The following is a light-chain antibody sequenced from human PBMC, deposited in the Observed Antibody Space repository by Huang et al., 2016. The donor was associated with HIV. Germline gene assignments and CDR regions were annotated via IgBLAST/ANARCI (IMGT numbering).Light chain of an antibody. V-gene: IGKV1-33*01. CDR2: DAS. J-gene: IGKJ1*01. Sequence: DIQMTQSPSSLSASVGDRVTITCQASQDIGKYVNWYQQKPGKAPKVLLYDASNLQAGVPSRFSRSGSGTAFTFTISSLQPEDIATYYCQHYDSLPPWTFGKGTKVEIK. CDR1: QDIGKY. CDR3: QHYDSLPPWT.